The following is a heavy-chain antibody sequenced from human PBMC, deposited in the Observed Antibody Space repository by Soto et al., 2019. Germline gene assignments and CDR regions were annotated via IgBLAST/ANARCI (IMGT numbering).Heavy chain of an antibody. CDR2: IIPIFGTA. CDR1: GGTFSSYA. D-gene: IGHD2-15*01. CDR3: ARGPGYCSGGSCYYYGMDV. J-gene: IGHJ6*02. V-gene: IGHV1-69*13. Sequence: ASVKVSCKASGGTFSSYAISWVRQAPGQGLEWMGGIIPIFGTANYAQKFQGRVTITADESTSTAYMELSSLRSEDTAVYYCARGPGYCSGGSCYYYGMDVWGQGTTVTVSS.